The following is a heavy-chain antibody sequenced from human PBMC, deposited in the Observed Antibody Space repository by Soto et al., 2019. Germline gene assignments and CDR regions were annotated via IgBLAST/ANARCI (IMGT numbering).Heavy chain of an antibody. J-gene: IGHJ6*02. D-gene: IGHD6-13*01. CDR3: VRLVGSSSWPYYYYGMDV. CDR2: IYYSGST. CDR1: GGSISSYY. Sequence: SETLSLTCTVSGGSISSYYWSWIRQPPGKGLEWIGYIYYSGSTNYNPSLKSRVTISVDTSKNQFSLKLSSVTAADTAVYYCVRLVGSSSWPYYYYGMDVWGQGTTVTVSS. V-gene: IGHV4-59*01.